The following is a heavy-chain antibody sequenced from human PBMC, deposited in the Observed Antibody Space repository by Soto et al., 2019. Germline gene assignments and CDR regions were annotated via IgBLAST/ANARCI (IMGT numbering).Heavy chain of an antibody. CDR1: GFTFSSYS. J-gene: IGHJ4*02. CDR2: INSARSNT. Sequence: PGGSLRLSCAVSGFTFSSYSMNWVRQAAGKGLVWVSCINSARSNTNYADSVKGRFTISRDNAKNTLYLQMDSLTAEDTAVYYCARGPSGWFGYDYWGQGTLVTVSS. CDR3: ARGPSGWFGYDY. V-gene: IGHV3-74*01. D-gene: IGHD6-19*01.